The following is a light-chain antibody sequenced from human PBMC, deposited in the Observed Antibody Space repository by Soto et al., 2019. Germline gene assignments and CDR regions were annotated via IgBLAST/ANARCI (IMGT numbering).Light chain of an antibody. CDR3: QQSSNWPLRVT. CDR1: EPVRSN. CDR2: AAS. Sequence: RVMTQSPDTRSVSPWERATLSCSAIEPVRSNLAWYQQKPGQAPRLLIYAASTRATGIPARFSGSGSGTDFTLTISSVEPEDFAVYYCQQSSNWPLRVTFGPGTKVDIK. V-gene: IGKV3D-15*01. J-gene: IGKJ3*01.